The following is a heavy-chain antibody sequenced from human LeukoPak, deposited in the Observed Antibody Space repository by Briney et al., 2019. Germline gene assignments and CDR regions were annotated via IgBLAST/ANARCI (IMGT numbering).Heavy chain of an antibody. D-gene: IGHD3-10*01. CDR2: ISDRGDKT. V-gene: IGHV3-23*01. Sequence: GGSLRLSCAASGFTFSNYAMTWGRQVPGRGLEWVSAISDRGDKTHYADSVKGRFIISRDNSKNTLSLQMNSLGAGDTAIYYCAEDWSCDYWGQGTLLTVSS. CDR1: GFTFSNYA. J-gene: IGHJ4*02. CDR3: AEDWSCDY.